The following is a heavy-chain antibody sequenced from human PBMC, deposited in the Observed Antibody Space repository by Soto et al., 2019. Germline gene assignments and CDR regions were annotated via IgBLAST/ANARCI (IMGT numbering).Heavy chain of an antibody. CDR1: GFTFSSYS. Sequence: EVQLVESGGGLVQPGGSLRLSCAASGFTFSSYSMNWVRQAPGKGLEWVSYISSSSSTIYYADSVKGRFTISRDNAKNSLYLQMNSLRDEDTAVYYCARDFGAYSSSWSFDYWGQGTLVTVSS. CDR3: ARDFGAYSSSWSFDY. J-gene: IGHJ4*02. D-gene: IGHD6-13*01. V-gene: IGHV3-48*02. CDR2: ISSSSSTI.